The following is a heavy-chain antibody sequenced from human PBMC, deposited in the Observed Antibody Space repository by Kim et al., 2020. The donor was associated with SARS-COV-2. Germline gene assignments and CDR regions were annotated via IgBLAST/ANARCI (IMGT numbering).Heavy chain of an antibody. Sequence: ASVKVSCKSSGYTFTSYTIHWVRQAPGQRLEWMGWINAGNGNTKYSQKFQGRVTITRDTSASTAYMELSSLTSEDTAVYYCARGGCVWGSYPPDYWGQGTLVTVSS. CDR1: GYTFTSYT. D-gene: IGHD3-16*02. CDR3: ARGGCVWGSYPPDY. CDR2: INAGNGNT. J-gene: IGHJ4*02. V-gene: IGHV1-3*01.